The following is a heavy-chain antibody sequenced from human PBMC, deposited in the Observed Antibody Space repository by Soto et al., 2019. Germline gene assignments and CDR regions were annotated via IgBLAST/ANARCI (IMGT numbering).Heavy chain of an antibody. CDR2: ISYDGSNK. CDR1: GFTFSSYA. V-gene: IGHV3-30-3*01. J-gene: IGHJ4*02. CDR3: ARKGPQLLWFGEPIDY. Sequence: QVQLVESGGGVVQPGRSLRLSCAASGFTFSSYAMHWVRQAPGKGLEWVAVISYDGSNKYYADSVKGRFTISRDNSKNTVYLQMNSLRAEDTAVYYCARKGPQLLWFGEPIDYWGQGTLVTVSS. D-gene: IGHD3-10*01.